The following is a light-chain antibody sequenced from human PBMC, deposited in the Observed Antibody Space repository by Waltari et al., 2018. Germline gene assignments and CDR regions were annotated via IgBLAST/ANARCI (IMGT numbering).Light chain of an antibody. CDR2: DAS. CDR1: QSVSRT. CDR3: QKYGTLPAT. J-gene: IGKJ1*01. V-gene: IGKV3-20*01. Sequence: EIVLTQSPGTLSLSPGERATLPCRAGQSVSRTLAWYQQKPGQAPRLLIYDASTWATGIPDRFSGSGSGTDFSLTISRLEPEDFAVYYCQKYGTLPATFGQGTKVQIK.